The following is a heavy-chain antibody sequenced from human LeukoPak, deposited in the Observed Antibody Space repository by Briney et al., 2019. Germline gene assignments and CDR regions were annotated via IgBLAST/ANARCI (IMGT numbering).Heavy chain of an antibody. Sequence: PGGSLRLSCAASGFRFTDYSMSWVRQAPGKGLEWVAGLGRSGEYKYYADSVKGRFPISRDNSKDTVSLQMNSLRAEDSAIYFCVKDRPCETCMPMDAWGQGTTVTVSS. CDR3: VKDRPCETCMPMDA. J-gene: IGHJ6*02. CDR1: GFRFTDYS. V-gene: IGHV3-23*01. D-gene: IGHD2-2*01. CDR2: LGRSGEYK.